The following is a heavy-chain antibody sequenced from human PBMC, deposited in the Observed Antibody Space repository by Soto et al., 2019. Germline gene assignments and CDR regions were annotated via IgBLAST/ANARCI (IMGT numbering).Heavy chain of an antibody. D-gene: IGHD6-13*01. CDR2: IDYSGST. Sequence: PSETLSLTCTVSGGSISSGGYYWSWIRQHPGKGLEWIGYIDYSGSTYYNPSLKSRVTISVDTSKNQFSLKLSSVTAADTAVYYCAREVAAGSYFDYWGQGTLVTVSS. CDR3: AREVAAGSYFDY. V-gene: IGHV4-31*03. CDR1: GGSISSGGYY. J-gene: IGHJ4*02.